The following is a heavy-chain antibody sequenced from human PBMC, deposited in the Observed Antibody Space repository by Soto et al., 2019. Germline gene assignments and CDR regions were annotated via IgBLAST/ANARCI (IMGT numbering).Heavy chain of an antibody. CDR2: ISYDGSNK. V-gene: IGHV3-30*18. J-gene: IGHJ4*02. D-gene: IGHD3-10*01. CDR1: GFTFSSYG. Sequence: QVQLVESGGGVVQPGRSLRLSCAASGFTFSSYGMHWVRQAPGKGLEWVAVISYDGSNKYYADSVKVRFTISRDNSKNTLYLQMNSLRAEDTAVYYCAKGAPNMGPFDYWGQGTLVTVSS. CDR3: AKGAPNMGPFDY.